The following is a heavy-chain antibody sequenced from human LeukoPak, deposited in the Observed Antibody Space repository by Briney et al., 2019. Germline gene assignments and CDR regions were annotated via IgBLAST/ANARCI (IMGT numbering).Heavy chain of an antibody. CDR3: ASRPASSTWYGVFDF. CDR2: VFNGGST. D-gene: IGHD6-13*01. CDR1: GGSINSHY. J-gene: IGHJ4*02. Sequence: PSETLSLTCSVSGGSINSHYWSWIRQSPGKGLEWIGYVFNGGSTNYNPSLKSRVTMSLDTSRDQFSLRLSSVTAADTAIYYCASRPASSTWYGVFDFWSQGTLVTVSS. V-gene: IGHV4-59*11.